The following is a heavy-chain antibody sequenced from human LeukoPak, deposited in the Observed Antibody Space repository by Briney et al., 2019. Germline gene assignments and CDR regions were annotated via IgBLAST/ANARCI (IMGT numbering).Heavy chain of an antibody. Sequence: KSGGSLRLSCAASGFTFSSYSMNWVRQAPGKGLEWVSSISSSSSYIYYADSVKGRFTISRDNAKNSLYLQMNSLRAEDTAVYYCARDTAALPATAIKLMDYWGQGTLVTVSS. V-gene: IGHV3-21*01. J-gene: IGHJ4*02. CDR3: ARDTAALPATAIKLMDY. CDR1: GFTFSSYS. D-gene: IGHD2-2*02. CDR2: ISSSSSYI.